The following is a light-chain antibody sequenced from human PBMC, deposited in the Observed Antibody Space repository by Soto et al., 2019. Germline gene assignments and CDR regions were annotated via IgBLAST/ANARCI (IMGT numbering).Light chain of an antibody. Sequence: DIQMTQSPYTLSASVGDRVTITCRASQHINTWLAWYQQKSGKAPKLLMYDASSLESGVPSRFSGSSSGTEFTLTISSVQPGDFETYYCQQYHSYPYTFGQGTKVDIK. V-gene: IGKV1-5*01. CDR1: QHINTW. CDR2: DAS. CDR3: QQYHSYPYT. J-gene: IGKJ2*01.